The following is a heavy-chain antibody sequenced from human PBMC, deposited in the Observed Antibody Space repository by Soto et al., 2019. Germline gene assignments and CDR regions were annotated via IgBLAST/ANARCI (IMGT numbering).Heavy chain of an antibody. V-gene: IGHV1-69*02. CDR2: IIPILGIA. D-gene: IGHD3-10*01. CDR3: AGSFRMVRGVEGYCYCGMDV. J-gene: IGHJ6*02. Sequence: QVQLVQSGAEVKKPGSSVKVSCKASGGTFSSYTISWVRQAPGQGLEWMGRIIPILGIANYAQKFQGRVTITADKSTSNAYRDLSSLSSEDTAVYFCAGSFRMVRGVEGYCYCGMDVWGQETTVTVSS. CDR1: GGTFSSYT.